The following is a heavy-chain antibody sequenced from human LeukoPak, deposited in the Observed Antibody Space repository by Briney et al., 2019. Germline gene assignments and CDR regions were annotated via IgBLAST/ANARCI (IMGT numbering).Heavy chain of an antibody. J-gene: IGHJ4*02. V-gene: IGHV3-74*01. D-gene: IGHD3-3*01. CDR3: AHTVWSGNYFDY. CDR2: INSDGRST. Sequence: GGSLRLSCAASGFTFSNYWMHWVRQVPGKGLVWVSRINSDGRSTDYADSVKGRFTISRDNTKNTLYLQMNSLRVEDTAVYYCAHTVWSGNYFDYWGQGTLVAVSS. CDR1: GFTFSNYW.